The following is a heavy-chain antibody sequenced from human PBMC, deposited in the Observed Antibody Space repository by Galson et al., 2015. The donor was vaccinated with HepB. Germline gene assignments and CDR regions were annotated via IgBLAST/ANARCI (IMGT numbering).Heavy chain of an antibody. Sequence: SLRLSCAASGFTFSSYAMSWVRQAPGKGLEWVSAISGRGGSTYYADSVKGRFTISRDNSTNTLYLQMNSLRAEDTAVYYCAKDVTNYYDSSGYYDWFDPWGQGTLVTVSS. CDR1: GFTFSSYA. V-gene: IGHV3-23*01. D-gene: IGHD3-22*01. J-gene: IGHJ5*02. CDR2: ISGRGGST. CDR3: AKDVTNYYDSSGYYDWFDP.